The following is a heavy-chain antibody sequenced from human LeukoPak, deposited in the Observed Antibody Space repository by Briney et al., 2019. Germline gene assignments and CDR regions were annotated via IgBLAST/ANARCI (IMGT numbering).Heavy chain of an antibody. CDR3: ARGGQWLSPYAFDY. Sequence: GGSLRLSCAASGFTFSSYAMSWVRQAPGKGLEWVSAISGSGGSTYYADSVKGRFTISRDNSKNTLYLQMNSLRVEDTAVYYCARGGQWLSPYAFDYWGQGTLVTVSS. CDR1: GFTFSSYA. J-gene: IGHJ4*02. CDR2: ISGSGGST. V-gene: IGHV3-23*01. D-gene: IGHD6-19*01.